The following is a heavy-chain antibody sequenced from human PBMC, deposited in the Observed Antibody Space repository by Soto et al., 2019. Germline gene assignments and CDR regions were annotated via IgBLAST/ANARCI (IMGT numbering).Heavy chain of an antibody. CDR2: ISSSGSTI. CDR3: ARDGEYSSSSVYFDY. J-gene: IGHJ4*02. V-gene: IGHV3-11*01. D-gene: IGHD6-6*01. CDR1: GFTFSDYY. Sequence: PGGSLRLSCAASGFTFSDYYMSWIRQAPGKGLEWVSYISSSGSTIYYADSVKSRFATSRDNAKNSLYLQMNSLRAEDTAVYYCARDGEYSSSSVYFDYWGQGTLVTVSS.